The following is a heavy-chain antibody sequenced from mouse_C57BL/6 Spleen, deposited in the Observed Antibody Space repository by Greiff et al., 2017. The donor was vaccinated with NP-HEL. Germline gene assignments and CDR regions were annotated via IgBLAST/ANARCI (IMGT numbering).Heavy chain of an antibody. J-gene: IGHJ2*01. CDR1: GYAFTNYL. V-gene: IGHV1-54*01. CDR2: INPGSGGT. CDR3: ARLPYYYGSSPDY. D-gene: IGHD1-1*01. Sequence: QVQLQQSGAELVRPGTSVKVSCKASGYAFTNYLIEWVKQRPGQGLEWIGVINPGSGGTSYNEKFKGKATLTADQSSSTAYMQLSSLTSEDSAVYVCARLPYYYGSSPDYWGQGTTLTVSS.